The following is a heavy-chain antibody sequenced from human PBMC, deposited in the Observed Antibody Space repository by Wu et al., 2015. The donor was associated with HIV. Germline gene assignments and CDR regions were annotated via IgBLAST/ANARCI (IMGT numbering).Heavy chain of an antibody. CDR1: GYTFTGYY. V-gene: IGHV1-8*02. Sequence: QVQLVQSGAEVKKPGASVKVSCKASGYTFTGYYMHWVRQAPGQGLEWMGWMNPNSGNTGFAQKFQGRVTMTRNTSISTAYMELSSLKSEDTAMYYCAREFMKTFGVLTPLVAYYYYGMDVWGQGTTVTVSS. CDR2: MNPNSGNT. CDR3: AREFMKTFGVLTPLVAYYYYGMDV. J-gene: IGHJ6*02. D-gene: IGHD3-16*01.